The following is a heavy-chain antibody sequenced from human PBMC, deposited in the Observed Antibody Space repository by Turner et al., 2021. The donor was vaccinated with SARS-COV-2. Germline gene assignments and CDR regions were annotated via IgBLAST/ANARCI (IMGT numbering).Heavy chain of an antibody. Sequence: EVQLVESGGGLVQPGGSLRLSCASSGFTFSSYWMSWVRQDPGKGLEWVAKIKQDGSEKYYVDSVKGRFTISRDNAKNSLYLQMNSLRAEDTAVYYCARTTYNWNGGLFDYWGQGTLVTVSS. J-gene: IGHJ4*02. CDR3: ARTTYNWNGGLFDY. CDR1: GFTFSSYW. CDR2: IKQDGSEK. V-gene: IGHV3-7*01. D-gene: IGHD1-20*01.